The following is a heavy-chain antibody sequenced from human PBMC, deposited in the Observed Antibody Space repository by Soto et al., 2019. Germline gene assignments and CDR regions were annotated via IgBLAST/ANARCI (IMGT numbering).Heavy chain of an antibody. J-gene: IGHJ4*02. V-gene: IGHV3-33*01. CDR2: IWYDGSNK. CDR1: GFTFSSYG. CDR3: ARDPRAGVATIFDY. Sequence: QVQLVESGGGVVQPGRSLRLSCAASGFTFSSYGMHWVRQAPGKGLEWVAVIWYDGSNKYYADSVKGRFTISSDNSKNTLYLQMNSLRAEDTAVYYCARDPRAGVATIFDYWGQGTLVTVSS. D-gene: IGHD5-12*01.